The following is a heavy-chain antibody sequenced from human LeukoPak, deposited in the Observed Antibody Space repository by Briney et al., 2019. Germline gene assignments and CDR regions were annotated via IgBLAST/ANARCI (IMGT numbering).Heavy chain of an antibody. D-gene: IGHD3-10*01. Sequence: TLSLTCTVSGGSISSGDYYWGWVSQPPGKGMEWLVQIDYSGTTYYNPSFKSRVTISIDTSKNQFSLKLTSVTAANTGVYYCATSMVRGICFYWGQGTLVTVSS. V-gene: IGHV4-30-4*01. CDR2: IDYSGTT. CDR3: ATSMVRGICFY. J-gene: IGHJ4*02. CDR1: GGSISSGDYY.